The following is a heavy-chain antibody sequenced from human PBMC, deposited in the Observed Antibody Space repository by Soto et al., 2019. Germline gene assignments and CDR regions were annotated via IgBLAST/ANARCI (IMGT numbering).Heavy chain of an antibody. CDR3: AKAYYDFWSGFPGVFDI. V-gene: IGHV3-21*04. Sequence: GGSLRLSCAVSGFTFSSYSMNWVRQAPGKGLEWVSSIGTSSSYIYYADSVKGRFTISRDNAKNTLYLQMNSLRAEDTAVYYCAKAYYDFWSGFPGVFDIWGQGTMVTVSS. CDR2: IGTSSSYI. CDR1: GFTFSSYS. D-gene: IGHD3-3*01. J-gene: IGHJ3*02.